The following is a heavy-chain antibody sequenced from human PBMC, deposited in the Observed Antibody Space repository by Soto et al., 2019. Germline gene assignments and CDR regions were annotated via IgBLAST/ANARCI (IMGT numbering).Heavy chain of an antibody. CDR1: GSTFIDFY. V-gene: IGHV1-2*02. D-gene: IGHD1-7*01. J-gene: IGHJ3*01. CDR2: INPNRGGT. Sequence: EASVKVSCKASGSTFIDFYIYWLRQAPGQRPEWMGWINPNRGGTFYAQSFQGRVTFTRDTSTNTAYMELSRLTSDDTAMYYCARDNLEIRAFDLWGQGTMVTVSS. CDR3: ARDNLEIRAFDL.